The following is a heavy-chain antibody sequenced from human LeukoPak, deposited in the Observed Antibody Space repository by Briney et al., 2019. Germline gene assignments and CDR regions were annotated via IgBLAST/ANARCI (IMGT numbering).Heavy chain of an antibody. Sequence: SQTLSHTCTVSGGSISSGGYYWSWIRQPPGKGLEWIGYIYHSGSTNYNPSLKSRVTISVDKSKNQFSLKLSSVTAADMAAYYCARDRVTLLSGYFDLWGRGTLVTVSS. V-gene: IGHV4-30-2*01. D-gene: IGHD2-21*02. J-gene: IGHJ2*01. CDR2: IYHSGST. CDR1: GGSISSGGYY. CDR3: ARDRVTLLSGYFDL.